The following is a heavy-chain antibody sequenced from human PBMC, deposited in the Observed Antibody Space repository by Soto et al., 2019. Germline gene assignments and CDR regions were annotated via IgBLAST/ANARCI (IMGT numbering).Heavy chain of an antibody. Sequence: EVQLVESGGGLVQPGGSLRLSCAASGFTFSSYWMSWVRQAPGKGLEWVANIKQDGSEKYYVDSAKGRFTISRDNAKNSLYLQMNSLRAEDTAVYYCARDSLFPYYYYGMDVWGQGTTVTVSS. V-gene: IGHV3-7*01. CDR2: IKQDGSEK. CDR3: ARDSLFPYYYYGMDV. J-gene: IGHJ6*02. CDR1: GFTFSSYW.